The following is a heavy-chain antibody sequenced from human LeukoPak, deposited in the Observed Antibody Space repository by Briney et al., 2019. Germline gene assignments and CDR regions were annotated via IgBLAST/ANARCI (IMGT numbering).Heavy chain of an antibody. V-gene: IGHV4-38-2*01. CDR2: IYHSGST. Sequence: TSETLSLTCAVSGYSISSGYYWGWIRQPPGKGLEWIGSIYHSGSTYYNPSLKSRVTISVDTPKNQFSLKLSSVTAADTAVYYCASIPGIAAAGTFDYWGQGTLVTVSS. CDR1: GYSISSGYY. D-gene: IGHD6-13*01. J-gene: IGHJ4*02. CDR3: ASIPGIAAAGTFDY.